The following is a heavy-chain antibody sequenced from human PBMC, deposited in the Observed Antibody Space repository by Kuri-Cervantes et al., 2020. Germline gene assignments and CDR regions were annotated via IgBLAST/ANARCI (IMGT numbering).Heavy chain of an antibody. D-gene: IGHD1-26*01. CDR1: GFTFSSYW. CDR2: ISDNGGST. J-gene: IGHJ4*02. Sequence: GGSLRLSCAASGFTFSSYWMSWVRQAPGKGLEWVSAISDNGGSTYWADSLKGRFTISRDNSKNTLYLQMNSLRAEDTAVYYCAKAFVGAVGWFAYWGQGTLVTVSS. CDR3: AKAFVGAVGWFAY. V-gene: IGHV3-23*01.